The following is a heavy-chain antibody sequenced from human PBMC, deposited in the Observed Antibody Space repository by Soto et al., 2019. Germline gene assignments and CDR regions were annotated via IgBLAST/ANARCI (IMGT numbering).Heavy chain of an antibody. V-gene: IGHV1-69*01. D-gene: IGHD5-18*01. CDR3: ARGRGYSYGYNYYYYGMDV. CDR1: GGTFSSYA. Sequence: QVQLVQSGAEVKKPGSSVKVSCKASGGTFSSYAISWVRQAPGQGLEWMGGIIPIFGTANYAQKFQGRVTITEDESTSTAYMELSSLRSEDTAVYYCARGRGYSYGYNYYYYGMDVWGQGTTVTVSS. CDR2: IIPIFGTA. J-gene: IGHJ6*02.